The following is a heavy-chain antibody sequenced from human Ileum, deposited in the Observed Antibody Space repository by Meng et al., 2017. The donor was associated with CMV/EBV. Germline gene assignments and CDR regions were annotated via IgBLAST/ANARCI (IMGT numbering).Heavy chain of an antibody. Sequence: LSCAGCEFSCSDYYMSWNRQAPGKGLECVSYISDDNNTMYYADSGKGRFTITSDNGKTSLYLQMNSLRADDTAVYYCANMVTTPDYWGPGTLVTVSS. V-gene: IGHV3-11*01. CDR1: EFSCSDYY. CDR2: ISDDNNTM. J-gene: IGHJ4*02. D-gene: IGHD4-17*01. CDR3: ANMVTTPDY.